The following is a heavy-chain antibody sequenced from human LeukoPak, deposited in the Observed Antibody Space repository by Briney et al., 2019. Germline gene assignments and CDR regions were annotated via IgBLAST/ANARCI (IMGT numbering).Heavy chain of an antibody. J-gene: IGHJ4*02. D-gene: IGHD1-1*01. CDR2: IGAGGGTT. CDR1: GFTFSRYA. V-gene: IGHV3-23*01. CDR3: AKDGTSGTWDS. Sequence: GGSLRVSCAASGFTFSRYAMSWVRQAPGKGLEWVSAIGAGGGTTFYADSVKGRFIISRDNSKSTLYLQMDSLRAEDTAVYYCAKDGTSGTWDSWGQGTLVTVSS.